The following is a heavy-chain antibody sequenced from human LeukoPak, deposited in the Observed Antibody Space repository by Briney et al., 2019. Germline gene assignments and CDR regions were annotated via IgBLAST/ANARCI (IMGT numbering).Heavy chain of an antibody. J-gene: IGHJ6*04. CDR2: IVPLFGTP. D-gene: IGHD2-15*01. CDR1: GGTFSSYT. CDR3: ASATLRCSGGSCYEMDV. Sequence: SVKVSCKASGGTFSSYTISWVRQAPGQGLEWMGGIVPLFGTPDYAQKFQDRLTITADKSTSTAYMELSSLRSEDTAVYYCASATLRCSGGSCYEMDVWGKGTTVTVSS. V-gene: IGHV1-69*06.